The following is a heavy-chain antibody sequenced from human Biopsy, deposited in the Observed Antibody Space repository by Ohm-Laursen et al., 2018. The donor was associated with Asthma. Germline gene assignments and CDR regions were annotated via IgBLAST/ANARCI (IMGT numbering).Heavy chain of an antibody. CDR3: ARESGQDSGGTGAFDR. CDR2: VSSDGHNK. D-gene: IGHD4-23*01. Sequence: SLRLSCAASGFVFSQCGMHWVRQGPGKGLEWVALVSSDGHNKYYEDSVKGRFTISRDNSRNRLYLQINSLRVEDSAVYYCARESGQDSGGTGAFDRWGQGIMVAVSS. J-gene: IGHJ3*02. CDR1: GFVFSQCG. V-gene: IGHV3-30*03.